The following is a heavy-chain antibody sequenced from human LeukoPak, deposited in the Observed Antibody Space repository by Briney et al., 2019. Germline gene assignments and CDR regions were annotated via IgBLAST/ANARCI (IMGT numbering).Heavy chain of an antibody. CDR1: GGSFSGYY. J-gene: IGHJ4*02. CDR3: ARVAGREFSDPFDY. CDR2: INHSGST. Sequence: SETLSLTCAVYGGSFSGYYWSWIRQPPGKGLEWIGEINHSGSTNYNPSLKSRVTISVDASKNQLSLKLSSVTAADTAVYYCARVAGREFSDPFDYWGQGTLVTVSS. V-gene: IGHV4-34*01. D-gene: IGHD3-10*01.